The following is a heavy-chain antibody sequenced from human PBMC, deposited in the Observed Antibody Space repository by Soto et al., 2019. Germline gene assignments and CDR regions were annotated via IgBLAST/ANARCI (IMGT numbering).Heavy chain of an antibody. CDR1: GDSVSSNSAA. CDR3: ARDDHCSSTSCPTNYYYYGMDV. V-gene: IGHV6-1*01. Sequence: PSQTLSLTCAISGDSVSSNSAAWNWIRQSPSRGLEWLGRTYYRSKWYNDYAVSVKSRITINPDTSKNQFSLQLNSVTPEDTAVYYCARDDHCSSTSCPTNYYYYGMDVWGQGTTVTVSS. CDR2: TYYRSKWYN. D-gene: IGHD2-2*01. J-gene: IGHJ6*02.